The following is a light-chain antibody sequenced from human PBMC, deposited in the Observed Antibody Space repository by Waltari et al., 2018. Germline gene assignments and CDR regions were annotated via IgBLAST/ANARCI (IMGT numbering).Light chain of an antibody. CDR3: SSYTSSSTVV. V-gene: IGLV2-18*02. J-gene: IGLJ2*01. CDR1: SSDVGSYNP. Sequence: QSALTQPPSVSGSPGQSVTISCTGTSSDVGSYNPLPCYQHPPGTAPKLIIYDVSSRPSGVPDRFSASKSGNTASLTISGLQAEDEADYYCSSYTSSSTVVFGGGTKLTVL. CDR2: DVS.